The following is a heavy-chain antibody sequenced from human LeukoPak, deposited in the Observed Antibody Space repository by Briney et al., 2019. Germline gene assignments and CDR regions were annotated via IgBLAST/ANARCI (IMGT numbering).Heavy chain of an antibody. D-gene: IGHD3-9*01. Sequence: GGSLRLSCAASGFTFSSYAMSWVRQAPGKGLEWVSGISGSGGSTYYADSVKGRFTISRDNSKNTLYLQMKSLRAEDTAVYYCARVRRDILTLGSYYYYMDVWGKGTTVTVSS. CDR1: GFTFSSYA. CDR2: ISGSGGST. CDR3: ARVRRDILTLGSYYYYMDV. J-gene: IGHJ6*03. V-gene: IGHV3-23*01.